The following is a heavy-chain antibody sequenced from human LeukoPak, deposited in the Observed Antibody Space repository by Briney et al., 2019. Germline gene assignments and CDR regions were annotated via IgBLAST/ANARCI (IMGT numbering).Heavy chain of an antibody. Sequence: GGSLRLSCAASGFTFSRFRMSWVRQAPGKGLVWVSRINSDGRSTSYADSVKGRFTISRDNAKNTLYLQMNSLRVEDTAVYYCASPLDGDYVGDLDYWGQGTLVTVSS. CDR3: ASPLDGDYVGDLDY. D-gene: IGHD4-17*01. CDR1: GFTFSRFR. V-gene: IGHV3-74*01. J-gene: IGHJ4*02. CDR2: INSDGRST.